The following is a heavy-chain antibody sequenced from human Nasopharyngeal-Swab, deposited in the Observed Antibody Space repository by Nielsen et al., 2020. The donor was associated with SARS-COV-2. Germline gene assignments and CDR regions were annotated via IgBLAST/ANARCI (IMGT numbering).Heavy chain of an antibody. D-gene: IGHD6-6*01. V-gene: IGHV1-69*04. J-gene: IGHJ6*02. Sequence: SVKVSCKASGGTFSSYAISWVRQAPGQGLEWMGRIIPILGIANYAQKFQGRVTITADKSTSTAYMELSSLRSEDTAVYYCASAPAEYSSSWGGYYYYYGMDVWGQGTTVTVSS. CDR3: ASAPAEYSSSWGGYYYYYGMDV. CDR2: IIPILGIA. CDR1: GGTFSSYA.